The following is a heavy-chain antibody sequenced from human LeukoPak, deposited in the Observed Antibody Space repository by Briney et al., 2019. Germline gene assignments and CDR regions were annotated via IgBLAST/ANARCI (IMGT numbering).Heavy chain of an antibody. CDR2: ISAYNGNT. V-gene: IGHV1-18*01. J-gene: IGHJ6*02. Sequence: ASVKVSCKASGYTFTSYGISWVRQAPGQGLEWMGWISAYNGNTNYAQKLQGRVTMTTDTSTSTAYMELRSLRSDDTAVYYCAXXXXXXXXXXXTXNYYYYYGMDVWGQGTTVTVSS. CDR1: GYTFTSYG. D-gene: IGHD1-1*01. CDR3: AXXXXXXXXXXXTXNYYYYYGMDV.